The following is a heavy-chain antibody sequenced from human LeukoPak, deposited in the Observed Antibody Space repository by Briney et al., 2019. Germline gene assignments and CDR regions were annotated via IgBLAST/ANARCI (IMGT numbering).Heavy chain of an antibody. Sequence: GESLTISCQGSGYTFTTYWIGWVRQMPGRGLEWMGIIYPGDSDTRYSPSFKGQVTISADKSINPAYLRWSSLKASDTAMYYCARSPCGGDCYSGHFQHWGQGTLVTVSS. CDR1: GYTFTTYW. J-gene: IGHJ1*01. D-gene: IGHD2-21*02. CDR3: ARSPCGGDCYSGHFQH. V-gene: IGHV5-51*01. CDR2: IYPGDSDT.